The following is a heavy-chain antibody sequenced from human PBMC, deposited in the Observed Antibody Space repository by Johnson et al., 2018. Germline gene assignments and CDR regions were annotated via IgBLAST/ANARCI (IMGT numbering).Heavy chain of an antibody. CDR3: TTHPPSYDDDVGERYYYYIDG. Sequence: QVQLVQSGGGVVQPGRSLRLSCAASGFTFSTYGMHWVRQAPGKGLEWVAVISYAGSNKYYADSVQGRFIISRDDSKNTLYLQMNSLKTEDPSVYFCTTHPPSYDDDVGERYYYYIDGWGKGTTVTVS. J-gene: IGHJ6*03. CDR1: GFTFSTYG. D-gene: IGHD4-17*01. CDR2: ISYAGSNK. V-gene: IGHV3-33*05.